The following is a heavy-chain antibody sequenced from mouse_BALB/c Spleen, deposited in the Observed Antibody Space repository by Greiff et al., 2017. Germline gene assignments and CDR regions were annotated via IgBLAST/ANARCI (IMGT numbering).Heavy chain of an antibody. D-gene: IGHD3-3*01. V-gene: IGHV3-2*02. CDR2: ISYSGST. Sequence: EVKLQESGPGLVKPSQSLSLTCTVTGYSITSDYAWNWIRQFPGNKLEWMGYISYSGSTSYNPSLKSRISITRDTSKNQFFLQLNSVTTEDTATYYCARWGPYAMDYWGQGTSVTVSS. CDR1: GYSITSDYA. CDR3: ARWGPYAMDY. J-gene: IGHJ4*01.